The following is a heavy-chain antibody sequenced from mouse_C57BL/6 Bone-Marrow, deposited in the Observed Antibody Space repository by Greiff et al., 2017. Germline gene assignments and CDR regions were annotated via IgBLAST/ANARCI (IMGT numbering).Heavy chain of an antibody. J-gene: IGHJ2*01. CDR1: GYTFTSYW. Sequence: QVQLQQPGAELVRPGSSVKLSCKASGYTFTSYWMHWVKQRPIQGLEWIGNIDPSDSATHYNQKFKDKATLTVDKSSSTAYMQLSSLTSEDSAVYYCARSRVLLRYPLDYWGQGTTLTVSS. D-gene: IGHD1-1*01. CDR2: IDPSDSAT. V-gene: IGHV1-52*01. CDR3: ARSRVLLRYPLDY.